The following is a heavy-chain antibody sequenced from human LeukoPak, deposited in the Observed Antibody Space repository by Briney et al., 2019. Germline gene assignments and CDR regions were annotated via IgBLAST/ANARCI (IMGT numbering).Heavy chain of an antibody. D-gene: IGHD6-13*01. V-gene: IGHV4-38-2*02. Sequence: SETLSLTCTVSGYSISSGYYWGWIRQPPGKGLEWIGSIYHSGSTYYNPSLKSRVTISVDTSKNQFSLKLSSVTAADTAVYYCARDTHDSSSWSSYYYYYMDVWGKGTTVTVSS. J-gene: IGHJ6*03. CDR3: ARDTHDSSSWSSYYYYYMDV. CDR2: IYHSGST. CDR1: GYSISSGYY.